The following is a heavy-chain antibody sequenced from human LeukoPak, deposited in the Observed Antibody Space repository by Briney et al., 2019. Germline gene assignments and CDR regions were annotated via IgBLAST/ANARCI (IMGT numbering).Heavy chain of an antibody. V-gene: IGHV3-64*01. CDR1: GFTFSRYS. D-gene: IGHD6-6*01. CDR3: ARTSVAAREADY. J-gene: IGHJ4*02. Sequence: GGSLRLSCAASGFTFSRYSMHWVRQAPGKGLEYVSAISNNGGSTCYAKSVKGRFTISRDNSKNTLYLQMGSLRAEDMAVYYCARTSVAAREADYWGQGTLVTVSS. CDR2: ISNNGGST.